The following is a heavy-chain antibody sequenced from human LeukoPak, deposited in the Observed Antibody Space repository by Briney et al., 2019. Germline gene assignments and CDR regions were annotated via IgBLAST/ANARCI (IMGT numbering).Heavy chain of an antibody. CDR3: ARGRGLRYFDWLLQGDFDY. J-gene: IGHJ4*02. CDR1: GYTFTSYD. CDR2: MNPNSGNT. V-gene: IGHV1-8*01. Sequence: ASVKVSCKASGYTFTSYDINWVRQATGQGLEWMEWMNPNSGNTGYAQKFQGRVTMTRNTSISTAYMELSSLRSEDTAVYYCARGRGLRYFDWLLQGDFDYWGQGTLVTVSS. D-gene: IGHD3-9*01.